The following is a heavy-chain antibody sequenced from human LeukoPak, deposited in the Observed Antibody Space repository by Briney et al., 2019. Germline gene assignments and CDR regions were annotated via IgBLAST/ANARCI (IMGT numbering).Heavy chain of an antibody. CDR2: IYYSGST. Sequence: SETLSLTCTVSGGSLSSSSYYWGWIRQPPGTGLEWIGSIYYSGSTYYNPSLKSRVTISVDTSKNQFSLKLSSVTAADTAVYYCARRSPILYFDYWGQGTLVTVSS. CDR3: ARRSPILYFDY. V-gene: IGHV4-39*01. CDR1: GGSLSSSSYY. J-gene: IGHJ4*02. D-gene: IGHD3-9*01.